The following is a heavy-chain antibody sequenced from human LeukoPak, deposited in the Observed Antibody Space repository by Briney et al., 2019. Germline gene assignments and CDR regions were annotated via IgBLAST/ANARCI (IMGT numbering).Heavy chain of an antibody. CDR3: ATQLSSGWPLRHLPFDY. CDR1: GYTLTELS. J-gene: IGHJ4*02. V-gene: IGHV1-24*01. CDR2: YDPADGET. Sequence: ASVKVSCKVSGYTLTELSMHWVRQAPGKGLEWMGGYDPADGETIYAQKFQGRVTMTEDTSTDTPYRELSSLRSEDTAVYYCATQLSSGWPLRHLPFDYWGQGTLVTVSS. D-gene: IGHD3-22*01.